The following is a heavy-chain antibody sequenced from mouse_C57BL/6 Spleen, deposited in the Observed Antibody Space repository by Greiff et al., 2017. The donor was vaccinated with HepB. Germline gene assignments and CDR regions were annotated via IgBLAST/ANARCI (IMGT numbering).Heavy chain of an antibody. Sequence: QVHVKQSGAELVRPGSSVKLSCKASGYTFTSYWMDWVKQRPGQGLEWIGNIYPSDSETHYNQKFKDKATLTVDKSSSTAYMQLSSLTSEDSAVYYCARGERHTGAMDYWGQGTSVTVSS. V-gene: IGHV1-61*01. CDR3: ARGERHTGAMDY. CDR1: GYTFTSYW. J-gene: IGHJ4*01. D-gene: IGHD6-1*01. CDR2: IYPSDSET.